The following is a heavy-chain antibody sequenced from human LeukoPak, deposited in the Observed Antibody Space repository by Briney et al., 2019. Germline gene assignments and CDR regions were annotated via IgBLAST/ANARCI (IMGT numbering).Heavy chain of an antibody. CDR2: IYSGGST. J-gene: IGHJ3*02. D-gene: IGHD3-9*01. Sequence: GGSLRLSCAASGFTVSSNYMSWVRQAPGKGLEWVSVIYSGGSTYYADSVKGRFTISRDNSKNTLYLQMNSLRAEDTAVYYCASQYYDLLTGYYPFDIWGQGTMVTVSS. CDR1: GFTVSSNY. V-gene: IGHV3-53*01. CDR3: ASQYYDLLTGYYPFDI.